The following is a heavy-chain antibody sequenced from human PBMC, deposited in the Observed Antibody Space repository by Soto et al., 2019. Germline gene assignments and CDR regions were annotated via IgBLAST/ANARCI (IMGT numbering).Heavy chain of an antibody. J-gene: IGHJ5*02. CDR3: DRSHLAVEVSPGFDP. V-gene: IGHV2-26*01. CDR1: GLSITDSEMG. CDR2: IDSSGEK. Sequence: QVTLKESGPVLVKPTETLTLRCTVSGLSITDSEMGVSWIRQPPGQPLEWLAHIDSSGEKSYRTFLKSRLASSKAPSKSRIVLLMTNMDPAATAPYYCDRSHLAVEVSPGFDPGGQGIPVTVSS.